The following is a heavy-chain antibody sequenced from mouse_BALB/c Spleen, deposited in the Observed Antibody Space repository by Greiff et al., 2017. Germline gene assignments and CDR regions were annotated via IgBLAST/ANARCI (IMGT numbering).Heavy chain of an antibody. J-gene: IGHJ4*01. Sequence: QVQLKESGPELVKPGASVKISCKASGYAFSSSWMNWVKQRPGQGLEWIGRIYPGDGDTNYNGKFKGKATLTADKSSSTAYMQLSSLTSVDSAVYFCARPITTVVGGYAMDYWGQGTSVTVSS. CDR1: GYAFSSSW. V-gene: IGHV1-82*01. CDR3: ARPITTVVGGYAMDY. CDR2: IYPGDGDT. D-gene: IGHD1-1*01.